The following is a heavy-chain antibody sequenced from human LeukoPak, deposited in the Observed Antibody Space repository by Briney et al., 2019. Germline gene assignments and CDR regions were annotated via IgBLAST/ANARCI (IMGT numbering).Heavy chain of an antibody. CDR1: GYSLTELS. CDR2: FDPEDGGT. J-gene: IGHJ6*04. Sequence: ASVKVSCKVSGYSLTELSMHWVRQAPGKGPEWMGGFDPEDGGTYYAQKFQGRVTMTEDTATGTAYMELSSLRSEDTAVYYCATGYYGSGRRAYYGMDVWGKGTTVTVSS. V-gene: IGHV1-24*01. D-gene: IGHD3-10*01. CDR3: ATGYYGSGRRAYYGMDV.